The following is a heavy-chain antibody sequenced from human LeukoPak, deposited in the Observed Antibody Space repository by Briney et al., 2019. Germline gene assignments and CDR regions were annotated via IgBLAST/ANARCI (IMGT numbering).Heavy chain of an antibody. CDR3: ARGYYSSSRFDS. Sequence: GGSLRLSCAASGFPFSNYWMHWVRQAPGKGLVWISRVNSDGSTTNYADSVKGRFTISRDNAENTLYMRMNSLRPEDTAVYYCARGYYSSSRFDSWGQGTLVTVSS. J-gene: IGHJ4*02. CDR2: VNSDGSTT. V-gene: IGHV3-74*01. CDR1: GFPFSNYW. D-gene: IGHD6-13*01.